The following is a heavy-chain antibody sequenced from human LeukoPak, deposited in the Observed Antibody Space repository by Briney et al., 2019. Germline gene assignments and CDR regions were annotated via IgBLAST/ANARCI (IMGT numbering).Heavy chain of an antibody. J-gene: IGHJ4*02. D-gene: IGHD3-22*01. V-gene: IGHV3-23*01. CDR3: AKDRDSSGRYRFDY. CDR2: ISGNSGTT. CDR1: GFTFNAYA. Sequence: QLGGSLRLSCAASGFTFNAYALSWVRQAPGKGLEWVSVISGNSGTTYYADSVKGRFTTSRDNSKKTLYLQMSSLGADDTAVYYCAKDRDSSGRYRFDYWGQGTLVTVSS.